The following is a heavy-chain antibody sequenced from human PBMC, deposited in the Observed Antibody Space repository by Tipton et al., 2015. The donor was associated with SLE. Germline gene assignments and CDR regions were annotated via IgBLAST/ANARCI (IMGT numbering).Heavy chain of an antibody. J-gene: IGHJ4*02. D-gene: IGHD3-3*01. CDR3: ARGMYSDFWSAYFI. Sequence: SLRLSCAASGFTFSSYAMSWVRQAPGKGLEWVAVISYDGSNKYYADSVKGRFTISRDNSKNTLYLQMNSLRAEDTAVYYCARGMYSDFWSAYFIWGQGTLVTVSS. CDR1: GFTFSSYA. CDR2: ISYDGSNK. V-gene: IGHV3-30-3*01.